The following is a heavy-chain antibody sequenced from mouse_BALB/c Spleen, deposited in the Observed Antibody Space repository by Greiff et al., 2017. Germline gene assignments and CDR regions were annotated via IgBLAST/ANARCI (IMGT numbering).Heavy chain of an antibody. V-gene: IGHV2-6-7*01. CDR2: IWGDGST. CDR3: ASARLSFAY. J-gene: IGHJ3*01. CDR1: GFSLTGYG. Sequence: VQRVESGPGLVAPSQSLSITCTVSGFSLTGYGVNWVRQPPGKGLEWLGMIWGDGSTDYNSALKSRLSISEDNSKGQVFLKMNSLQTDDTARYYCASARLSFAYWGQGTLVTVSA. D-gene: IGHD2-4*01.